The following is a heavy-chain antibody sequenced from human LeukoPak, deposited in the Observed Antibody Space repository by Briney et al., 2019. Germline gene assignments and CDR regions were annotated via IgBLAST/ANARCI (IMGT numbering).Heavy chain of an antibody. CDR3: ARGPLHWFDP. V-gene: IGHV1-8*03. Sequence: ASVKVSCKASGYTFTSYDINWVRQATGQGLEWMGWMNPNSGNTGYAQKFQGGVTITRNTSISTAYMELSSLRSEDTAVYYCARGPLHWFDPWGQGTLDTVSS. CDR1: GYTFTSYD. CDR2: MNPNSGNT. J-gene: IGHJ5*02.